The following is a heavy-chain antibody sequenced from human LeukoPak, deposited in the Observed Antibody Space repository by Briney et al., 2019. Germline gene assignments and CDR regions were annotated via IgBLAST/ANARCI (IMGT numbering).Heavy chain of an antibody. J-gene: IGHJ6*02. D-gene: IGHD3-9*01. Sequence: GGALRLSCAASGFTFSSYAMRWVGQAPGKGVEWVSAISGSGGSTYYADSVKGRFTISRDNSKKTLYLQINSLRADDTAVYCRAKREMYDILTGYYFGMDVWGQGTTVTVSS. CDR2: ISGSGGST. V-gene: IGHV3-23*01. CDR3: AKREMYDILTGYYFGMDV. CDR1: GFTFSSYA.